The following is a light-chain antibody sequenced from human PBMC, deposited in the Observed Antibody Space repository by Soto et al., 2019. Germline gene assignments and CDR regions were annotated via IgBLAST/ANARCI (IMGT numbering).Light chain of an antibody. CDR3: QQYGSSPRLT. V-gene: IGKV3-20*01. Sequence: EIVLTQSPGTLSLYPGERATLSCRASQSIRSGYLAWYQQKPGQAPRLLIYGASSRATGIPDRFIGSESGTDFTLTISRLEPEDFAVYYCQQYGSSPRLTFGGGTKVEIK. J-gene: IGKJ4*01. CDR1: QSIRSGY. CDR2: GAS.